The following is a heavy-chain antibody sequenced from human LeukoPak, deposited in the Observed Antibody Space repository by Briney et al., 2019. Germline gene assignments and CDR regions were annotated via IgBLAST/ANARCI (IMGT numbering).Heavy chain of an antibody. J-gene: IGHJ4*02. CDR3: ARVEYYYDSSGYLSQYYFDY. Sequence: GGSLRLSCVTSGFSVSNNYMSWVRQAPGKGLEWVSVISSAGGTYYADSVKARFTISRDNAKNTLYLQMNSLRAEDTAVYYCARVEYYYDSSGYLSQYYFDYWGQGTLVTVSS. V-gene: IGHV3-66*01. CDR1: GFSVSNNY. CDR2: ISSAGGT. D-gene: IGHD3-22*01.